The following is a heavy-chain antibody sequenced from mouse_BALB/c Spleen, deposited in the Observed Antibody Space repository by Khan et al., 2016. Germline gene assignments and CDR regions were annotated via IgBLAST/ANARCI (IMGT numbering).Heavy chain of an antibody. Sequence: QLEESGPGLVKPSQSLSLTCTVTGYSITSDYAWNWIRQFPGNKLEWMGYISYSGSTSYNPSLKSRISITRDTSKNQFFLQLNSVTTEDTATYYCARGKMWTYGGGFDYWGQGTTLTVSS. CDR3: ARGKMWTYGGGFDY. D-gene: IGHD1-1*01. CDR2: ISYSGST. J-gene: IGHJ2*01. CDR1: GYSITSDYA. V-gene: IGHV3-2*02.